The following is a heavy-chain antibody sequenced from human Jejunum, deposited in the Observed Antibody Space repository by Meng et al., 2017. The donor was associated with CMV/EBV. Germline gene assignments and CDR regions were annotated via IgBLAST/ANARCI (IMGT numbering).Heavy chain of an antibody. V-gene: IGHV1-3*01. J-gene: IGHJ4*02. CDR1: GYTFTSYA. D-gene: IGHD1-26*01. CDR3: ARDGPYANGRGSGY. Sequence: QVQRVQSGSELEKPGASVRVSCKASGYTFTSYAMNWVRQAPGQGLEWMGWINAGNGYTKSSQNFQDRVTISRDTSASTAYMELRSLRYEDTAVYFCARDGPYANGRGSGYWGRGTLVTVSS. CDR2: INAGNGYT.